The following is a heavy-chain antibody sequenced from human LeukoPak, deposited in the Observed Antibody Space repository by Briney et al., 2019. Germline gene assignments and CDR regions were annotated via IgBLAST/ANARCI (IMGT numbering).Heavy chain of an antibody. CDR1: GFTFSSYG. Sequence: PEGSLRLSCAASGFTFSSYGMHWVRQAPGKGLEWVAVISYDGSNKYYADSVKGRFTISRDNSKNTLYLQMNSLRAEDTAVYYCAKAQGYPIYCSSTSCLFDYWGQGTLVTVSS. CDR3: AKAQGYPIYCSSTSCLFDY. V-gene: IGHV3-30*18. D-gene: IGHD2-2*01. J-gene: IGHJ4*02. CDR2: ISYDGSNK.